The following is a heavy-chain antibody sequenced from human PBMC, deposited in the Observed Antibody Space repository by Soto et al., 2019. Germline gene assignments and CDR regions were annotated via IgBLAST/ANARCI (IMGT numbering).Heavy chain of an antibody. CDR3: AREGNLGRWIQPLDS. Sequence: SETLSLTCTVSGDSITSSTYYWGWIRQPPGKGLEWIGSIYYSGSTYYNPSLNSRVTISVDTSKIHFSLKLSSVTAADTAVYFCAREGNLGRWIQPLDSWGQGTLVTVSS. CDR2: IYYSGST. J-gene: IGHJ4*02. CDR1: GDSITSSTYY. V-gene: IGHV4-39*02. D-gene: IGHD2-2*03.